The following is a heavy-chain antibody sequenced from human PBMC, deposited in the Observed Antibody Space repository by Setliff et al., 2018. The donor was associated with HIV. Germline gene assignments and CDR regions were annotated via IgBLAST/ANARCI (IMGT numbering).Heavy chain of an antibody. CDR2: IYPGDSDT. D-gene: IGHD1-26*01. CDR1: RYSFTTYW. CDR3: ARADSGDYSGFDL. Sequence: GESLKISCKGSRYSFTTYWIAWVRQMPGKGLEWMGIIYPGDSDTRYSPSFQGQVTISADKSISTAYLQWSSLKASDTAMYYCARADSGDYSGFDLWGQGTRVTVSS. V-gene: IGHV5-51*01. J-gene: IGHJ5*02.